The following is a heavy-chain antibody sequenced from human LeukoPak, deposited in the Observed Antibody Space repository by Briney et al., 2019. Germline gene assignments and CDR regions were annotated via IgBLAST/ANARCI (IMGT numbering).Heavy chain of an antibody. J-gene: IGHJ4*02. D-gene: IGHD5-18*01. CDR1: GFTFSSYA. V-gene: IGHV3-23*01. CDR3: AKSYGYKDSLDY. Sequence: PGGSLRLSCAASGFTFSSYAMSWVCQAPGKGLEWVSAISGSGGSTYYADSVKGRFTISRDNSKNTLYLHMNSLRAEDTAVYYCAKSYGYKDSLDYWGQGTLVTVSS. CDR2: ISGSGGST.